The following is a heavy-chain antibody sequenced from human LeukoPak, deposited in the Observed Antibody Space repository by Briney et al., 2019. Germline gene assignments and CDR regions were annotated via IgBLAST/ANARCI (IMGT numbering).Heavy chain of an antibody. J-gene: IGHJ5*01. CDR3: ARQLGYCSTTSCYPWFDS. Sequence: SETLSLTCTVSGASISSYYWSWIRQPPAKGLEWIGYIYYSGNTKYNPSLNSRVTISVDTSKNQFSLKLSSVTAADTAVYYCARQLGYCSTTSCYPWFDSWGQGTLVTVSS. V-gene: IGHV4-59*01. CDR1: GASISSYY. CDR2: IYYSGNT. D-gene: IGHD2-2*01.